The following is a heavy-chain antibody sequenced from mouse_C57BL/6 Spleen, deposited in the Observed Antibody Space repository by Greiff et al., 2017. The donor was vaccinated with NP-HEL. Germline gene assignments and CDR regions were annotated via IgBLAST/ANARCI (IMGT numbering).Heavy chain of an antibody. D-gene: IGHD3-3*01. Sequence: VQLQQSGPVLVKPGASVKMSCKASGYTFTDYYMNWVKQSHGKSLEWIGVINPYNGGTSYNQKFKGKATLTVDKSSSTAYMELNSLTSEDSAVYYCGRGGLAPFAYWGQGTLVTVSA. V-gene: IGHV1-19*01. CDR1: GYTFTDYY. CDR3: GRGGLAPFAY. CDR2: INPYNGGT. J-gene: IGHJ3*01.